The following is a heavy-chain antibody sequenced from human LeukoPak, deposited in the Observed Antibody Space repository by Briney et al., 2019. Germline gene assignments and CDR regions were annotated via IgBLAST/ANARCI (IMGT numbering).Heavy chain of an antibody. V-gene: IGHV3-73*01. CDR2: IRSKANSYAT. CDR3: ANLLQDRYYYDSSDIWFDP. D-gene: IGHD3-22*01. CDR1: GFTFSGSA. Sequence: GGSLRLSCAASGFTFSGSAMHWVRQASGKGLEWVGRIRSKANSYATAYAASVKGRFTISRDNSKNTLYLQMNSLRAEDTAVYYCANLLQDRYYYDSSDIWFDPWGQGTLVTVSS. J-gene: IGHJ5*02.